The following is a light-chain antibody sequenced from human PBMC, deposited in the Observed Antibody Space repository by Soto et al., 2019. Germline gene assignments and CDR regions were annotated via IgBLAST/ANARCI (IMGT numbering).Light chain of an antibody. J-gene: IGKJ5*01. CDR2: DAY. Sequence: DIVLTQSPGTLSLSPGEITTLSCRASQSVSSSCLGWYQQKPGQAPRLLIYDAYSRVTGSPDRFSGSGSGTDFTLTIRRLEPEDFAVYYCHQYCRSPITFGQGTRLEIK. CDR1: QSVSSSC. CDR3: HQYCRSPIT. V-gene: IGKV3-20*01.